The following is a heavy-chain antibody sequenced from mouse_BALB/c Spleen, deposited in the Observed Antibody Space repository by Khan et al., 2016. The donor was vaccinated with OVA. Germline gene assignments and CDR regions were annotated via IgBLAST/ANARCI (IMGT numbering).Heavy chain of an antibody. CDR1: GYSITSDYA. Sequence: VQLKESGPGLVKPSQSLSLTCTVTGYSITSDYAWNWIRQFPGNKLEWMGYISYSGTTSYNPSLKSRISISRATSKNQFFLQLNSVTSEDTATYYCARQNYYGYAMDYWGQGTSVTVSS. D-gene: IGHD1-1*01. J-gene: IGHJ4*01. V-gene: IGHV3-2*02. CDR2: ISYSGTT. CDR3: ARQNYYGYAMDY.